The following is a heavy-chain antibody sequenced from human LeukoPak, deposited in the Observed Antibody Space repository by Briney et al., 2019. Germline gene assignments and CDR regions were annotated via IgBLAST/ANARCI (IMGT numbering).Heavy chain of an antibody. J-gene: IGHJ3*02. Sequence: SVKVSCKASGGTFSSYAISWVRQAPGQGLEWMGRIIPILGIANYAQKFQGRVTITADKSTSTAYMELSSLRSEDTAVYYCARDVVVVAAGLPAFDIWGQGTMVTVSS. CDR1: GGTFSSYA. CDR2: IIPILGIA. CDR3: ARDVVVVAAGLPAFDI. V-gene: IGHV1-69*04. D-gene: IGHD2-15*01.